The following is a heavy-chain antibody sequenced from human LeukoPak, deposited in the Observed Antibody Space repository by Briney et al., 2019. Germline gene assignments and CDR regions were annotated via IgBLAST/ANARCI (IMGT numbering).Heavy chain of an antibody. CDR1: GFTFSSYA. CDR2: ISYDGSNK. Sequence: GGSLRLSCAASGFTFSSYAMHWVRQAPGKGLEWVAVISYDGSNKYYADSVKGRFTISRDNSKNTLYLQMNSLRAEDTAVYYCARASGVAMDYWGQGTLVTVSS. D-gene: IGHD2-2*01. V-gene: IGHV3-30-3*01. CDR3: ARASGVAMDY. J-gene: IGHJ4*02.